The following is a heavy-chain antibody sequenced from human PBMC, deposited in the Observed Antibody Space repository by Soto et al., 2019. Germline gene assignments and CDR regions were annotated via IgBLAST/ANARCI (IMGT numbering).Heavy chain of an antibody. J-gene: IGHJ4*02. Sequence: QITLKESGPPLVRPAQTLTLTCAFSGFSLTTTSMGVAWIRQPPGKALEWLALIYWDADQRYRPSLKDRLTISKDTSRSRVVLTISNMNPDDTGTYFCAHAGDYDLLSFDHWGPGTLVTVSS. CDR1: GFSLTTTSMG. V-gene: IGHV2-5*02. CDR2: IYWDADQ. CDR3: AHAGDYDLLSFDH. D-gene: IGHD4-17*01.